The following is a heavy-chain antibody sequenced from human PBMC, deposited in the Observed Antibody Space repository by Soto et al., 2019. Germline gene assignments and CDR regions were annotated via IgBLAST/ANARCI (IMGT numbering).Heavy chain of an antibody. D-gene: IGHD3-22*01. V-gene: IGHV1-69*06. J-gene: IGHJ4*02. Sequence: QVLLVQSGAEVKKPGSSVKVSCKLSVATFSSYAMSWVRQAPGQGLEWIGGIIPFFGTPNYAQKFQGRVTITADTSTATSYMELSSLRSDDTAAYYCARDKGAYYSHLVYWGQGTLVTVSS. CDR3: ARDKGAYYSHLVY. CDR2: IIPFFGTP. CDR1: VATFSSYA.